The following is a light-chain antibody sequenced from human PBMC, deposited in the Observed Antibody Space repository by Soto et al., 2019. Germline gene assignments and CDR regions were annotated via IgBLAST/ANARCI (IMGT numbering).Light chain of an antibody. CDR3: CSYAGTYWV. V-gene: IGLV2-11*01. Sequence: QSALTQPRSVSGSPGQSVTISCTGTSNDVGGYNYVSWFQQHPGKVPKLMVYDVSYRPSGVPDRFSGSKSGNTASLTISGLQADDEGDYYCCSYAGTYWVFGGGTMLTVL. CDR1: SNDVGGYNY. CDR2: DVS. J-gene: IGLJ3*02.